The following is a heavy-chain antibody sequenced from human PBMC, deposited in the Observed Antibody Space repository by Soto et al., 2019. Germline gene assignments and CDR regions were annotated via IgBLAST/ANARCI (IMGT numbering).Heavy chain of an antibody. CDR1: GFTFTSSA. Sequence: ASVKVSCKASGFTFTSSAVRWVRQARGQRLEWIGWIIAYNGNTNYAQKLQGRVTITTDTSTSTAYMELRSLRSDDTAVYYCARSPKYYYDSSGYGELDPWGQGTLVTVSS. CDR3: ARSPKYYYDSSGYGELDP. V-gene: IGHV1-18*01. CDR2: IIAYNGNT. D-gene: IGHD3-22*01. J-gene: IGHJ5*02.